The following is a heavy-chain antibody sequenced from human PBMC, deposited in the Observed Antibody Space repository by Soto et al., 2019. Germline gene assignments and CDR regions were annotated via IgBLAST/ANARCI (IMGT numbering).Heavy chain of an antibody. Sequence: QVQLVQSGAEVKKPGSWVNVYCKASGGTFSSYAIRWVRQAPGQGLEWMGGIIPIFGTANYAQKFQGGVTITTDESTGTAYMELSSLRSEDTVVYSCPRRKALIYFISTTCYGLHYNYYGIDVGGQGTTVNVCS. CDR1: GGTFSSYA. CDR2: IIPIFGTA. CDR3: PRRKALIYFISTTCYGLHYNYYGIDV. D-gene: IGHD2-2*01. J-gene: IGHJ6*02. V-gene: IGHV1-69*01.